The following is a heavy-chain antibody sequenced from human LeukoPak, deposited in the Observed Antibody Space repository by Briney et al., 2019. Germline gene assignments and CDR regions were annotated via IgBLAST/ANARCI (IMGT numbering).Heavy chain of an antibody. CDR2: ISGSGGST. J-gene: IGHJ4*02. V-gene: IGHV3-23*01. CDR1: GFTFSSYA. D-gene: IGHD1-26*01. Sequence: GGSLRLSCAASGFTFSSYAMSWVRQAPGKGLEWVAAISGSGGSTYYADSVKGRFTISRDNFKNTLYLQMNSLRAEDTAVYYCAKEVIVGVSFDYWGQGTLATVSS. CDR3: AKEVIVGVSFDY.